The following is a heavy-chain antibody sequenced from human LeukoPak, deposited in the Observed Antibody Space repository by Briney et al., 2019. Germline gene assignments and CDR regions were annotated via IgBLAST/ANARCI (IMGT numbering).Heavy chain of an antibody. D-gene: IGHD5-18*01. CDR3: VAGTAMVMDWFDP. J-gene: IGHJ5*02. CDR2: IYYSGST. CDR1: GGSISSSSYF. V-gene: IGHV4-39*01. Sequence: SETLSLTCTVSGGSISSSSYFWGWIRQPPGKGLEWIGSIYYSGSTYYNPSLKSRVTISVDTSKHQFSLKLSSVTAADTAVYYCVAGTAMVMDWFDPRGQGTLVTVSS.